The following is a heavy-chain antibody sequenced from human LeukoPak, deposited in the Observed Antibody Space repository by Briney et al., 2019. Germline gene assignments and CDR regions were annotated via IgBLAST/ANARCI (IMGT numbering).Heavy chain of an antibody. CDR3: AKAPPYYSSSWYLDPDY. CDR2: ISGSGGST. V-gene: IGHV3-23*01. CDR1: GFTFSSYA. Sequence: PGGSLRLSCAASGFTFSSYAMSWVRQAPGKGLEWVSAISGSGGSTYYADSVKGRFTISRDNSKNTLYLQMNSLRAEDTAVYYCAKAPPYYSSSWYLDPDYWGQGTLVTVSS. D-gene: IGHD6-13*01. J-gene: IGHJ4*02.